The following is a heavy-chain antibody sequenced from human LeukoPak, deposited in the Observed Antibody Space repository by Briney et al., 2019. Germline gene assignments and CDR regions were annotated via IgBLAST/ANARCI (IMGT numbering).Heavy chain of an antibody. CDR2: INPNIDCT. V-gene: IGHV1-2*02. CDR3: AISLRYFDWLSWFDP. CDR1: GYTFTSYD. J-gene: IGHJ5*02. Sequence: SLKVSCKAAGYTFTSYDINWVLQAPGQGLEWMGWINPNIDCTNDAQKFQGRVTMTSDTSISTAYMELSRLRSDDAAVYYCAISLRYFDWLSWFDPWGQGTLVSVSS. D-gene: IGHD3-9*01.